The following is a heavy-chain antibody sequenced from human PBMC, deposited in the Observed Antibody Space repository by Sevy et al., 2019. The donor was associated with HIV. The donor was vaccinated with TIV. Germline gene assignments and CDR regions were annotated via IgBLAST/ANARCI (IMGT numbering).Heavy chain of an antibody. CDR2: ISSSSSTI. V-gene: IGHV3-48*02. J-gene: IGHJ3*02. Sequence: GGSLRLSCAASGFTFSSYSMNWVRQAPGKGLEWVSYISSSSSTIYYATSVKGRFTISRDNAKNSLYLQMNSLRDEDTAVYYCARDGRRDTAMVTAFDIWGQGSMVTVSS. CDR1: GFTFSSYS. D-gene: IGHD5-18*01. CDR3: ARDGRRDTAMVTAFDI.